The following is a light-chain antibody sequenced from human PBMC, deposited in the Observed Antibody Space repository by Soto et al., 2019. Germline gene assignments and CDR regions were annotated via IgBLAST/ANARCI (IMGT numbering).Light chain of an antibody. V-gene: IGKV1-39*01. Sequence: DIQMTQSPSSLSASVGDRVTITCRASQSISLSLNWYQQRPGKAPKLLIYASSLLGGVPPRFIGSGSGTDFTLTISSLQPEDFATYFCQQTYTTPRTFGQGTKLEIK. CDR1: QSISLS. CDR2: AS. J-gene: IGKJ2*01. CDR3: QQTYTTPRT.